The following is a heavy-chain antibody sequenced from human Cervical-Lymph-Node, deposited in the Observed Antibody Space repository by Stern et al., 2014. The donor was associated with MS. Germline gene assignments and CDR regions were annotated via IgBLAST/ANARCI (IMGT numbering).Heavy chain of an antibody. Sequence: EVQLVQSGGGLVKPGGSLRLSCEASGFTFINAWVSWVRQAPGKGLAWVGRIKTKTDGETTDYAAPVRGRFTISRDDSKNTLYLQMNSLKTEDTAVYYCTTAFASGWKSQFDYWGQGALVTVSS. CDR3: TTAFASGWKSQFDY. CDR2: IKTKTDGETT. CDR1: GFTFINAW. V-gene: IGHV3-15*01. D-gene: IGHD6-19*01. J-gene: IGHJ4*02.